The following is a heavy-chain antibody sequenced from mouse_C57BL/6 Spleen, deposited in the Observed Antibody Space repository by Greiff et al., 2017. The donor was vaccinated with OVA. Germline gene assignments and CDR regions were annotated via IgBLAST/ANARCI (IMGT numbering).Heavy chain of an antibody. CDR2: IYPGSGNT. CDR1: GYTFTDYY. V-gene: IGHV1-76*01. J-gene: IGHJ3*01. CDR3: ARAEPFAY. Sequence: QVQLQQSGAELVRPGASVKLSCKASGYTFTDYYINWVKQRPGQGLEWIARIYPGSGNTYYNEKFKAKATLTAEKSSSTAYMQFGSLTSEDSAVYFGARAEPFAYWGQGTLVTVSA.